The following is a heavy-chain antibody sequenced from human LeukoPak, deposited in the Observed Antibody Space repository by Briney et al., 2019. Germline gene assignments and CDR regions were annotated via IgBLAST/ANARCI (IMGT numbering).Heavy chain of an antibody. CDR2: YSGGST. CDR3: ARDRPVTPLGY. Sequence: PGGSLRLSCAASGITVSSNYMSWVRQPPGKGLEWVSVYSGGSTYYADSVKGRFTISRDNSKNTVYLQMNSLRAEDTAVYYCARDRPVTPLGYWGQGTLVTVSS. CDR1: GITVSSNY. V-gene: IGHV3-53*01. D-gene: IGHD3-16*01. J-gene: IGHJ4*02.